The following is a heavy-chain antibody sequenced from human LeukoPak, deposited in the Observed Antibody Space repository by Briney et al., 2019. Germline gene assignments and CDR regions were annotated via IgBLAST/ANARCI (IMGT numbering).Heavy chain of an antibody. CDR2: IYNSGST. CDR3: ARTTRDFWSGYYLLYMDV. J-gene: IGHJ6*04. V-gene: IGHV4-39*06. D-gene: IGHD3-3*01. Sequence: SETLSLTCTVSGGSISSSYYYWGWIRQSPGKGLEWIGIIYNSGSTYYNPSLKSRVTISVDTSKNHFTLKLSSVTAADTAVYYCARTTRDFWSGYYLLYMDVWGKGTTVTVSS. CDR1: GGSISSSYYY.